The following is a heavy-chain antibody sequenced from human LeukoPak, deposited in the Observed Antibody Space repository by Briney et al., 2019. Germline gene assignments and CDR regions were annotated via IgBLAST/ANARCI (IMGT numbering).Heavy chain of an antibody. D-gene: IGHD2-2*02. CDR2: IYYSGNS. Sequence: SETLSLTCSIFDGSISNTKYYWGWIRQPPGKGLEWIGSIYYSGNSLYKPSLKSRATISVNTSTNQFSLKLTSVTAADTAVYYCARQDCSSTSCYSWFDPWGRGTLVTVSS. J-gene: IGHJ5*02. V-gene: IGHV4-39*01. CDR1: DGSISNTKYY. CDR3: ARQDCSSTSCYSWFDP.